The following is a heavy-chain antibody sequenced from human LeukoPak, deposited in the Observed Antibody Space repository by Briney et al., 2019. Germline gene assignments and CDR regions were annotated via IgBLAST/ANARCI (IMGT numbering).Heavy chain of an antibody. CDR1: GFTFSSYA. CDR3: AREPDTAMAY. J-gene: IGHJ4*02. CDR2: ISYDGSNK. V-gene: IGHV3-30-3*01. D-gene: IGHD5-18*01. Sequence: GGSLRLSCAASGFTFSSYAMHWVRQAPGKGLEWVAVISYDGSNKYYADSVKGRFTISRDNSKNTLYLQMNSLRAEDTAEYYCAREPDTAMAYWGQGTLVTVSS.